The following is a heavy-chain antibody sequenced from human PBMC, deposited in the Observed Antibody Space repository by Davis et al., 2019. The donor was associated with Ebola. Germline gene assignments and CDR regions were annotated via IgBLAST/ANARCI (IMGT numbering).Heavy chain of an antibody. J-gene: IGHJ4*02. D-gene: IGHD3-22*01. CDR1: GYTFTGYY. V-gene: IGHV1-2*06. CDR3: ARLVALYDNSGYAYLDY. CDR2: INPNSGGT. Sequence: AASVKVSCKASGYTFTGYYMHWVRQAPGQGLEWMGRINPNSGGTNYAQKFQGRVTMTRDTSISTAYMELSRLRSDDTAVYYCARLVALYDNSGYAYLDYWGQGILVTVSS.